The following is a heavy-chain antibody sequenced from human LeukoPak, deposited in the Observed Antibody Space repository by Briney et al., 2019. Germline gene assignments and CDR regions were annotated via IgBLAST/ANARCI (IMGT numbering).Heavy chain of an antibody. CDR3: ARDRGGSGDVFDY. J-gene: IGHJ4*02. CDR2: IYHSGST. V-gene: IGHV4-31*03. CDR1: GGSIVIDGFY. D-gene: IGHD4-17*01. Sequence: SETLSLTCTVSGGSIVIDGFYWTWIRQHPGKGLEWIGFIYHSGSTYYNPSLKSRVTMSVDTSKNQFSLKLSSVTAADTAVYYCARDRGGSGDVFDYWGQGTLVTVSS.